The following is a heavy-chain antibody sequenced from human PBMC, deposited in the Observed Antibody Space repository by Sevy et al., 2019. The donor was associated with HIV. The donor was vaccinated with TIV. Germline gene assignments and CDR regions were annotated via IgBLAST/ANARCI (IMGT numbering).Heavy chain of an antibody. CDR3: VRADPAQHFDS. CDR1: GDTLTNNY. CDR2: VDPSGGNA. Sequence: ASVKVSCRASGDTLTNNYIHWVRQAPGQGLEWMGMVDPSGGNATYAQNFQGRVIMTRDTSTSTLYMDLSSLRSEDTAVYYCVRADPAQHFDSWGQGTLVTVSS. J-gene: IGHJ4*02. V-gene: IGHV1-46*01.